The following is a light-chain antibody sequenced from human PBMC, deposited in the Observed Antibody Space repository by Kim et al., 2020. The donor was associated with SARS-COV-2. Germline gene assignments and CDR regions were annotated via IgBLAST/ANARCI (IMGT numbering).Light chain of an antibody. Sequence: SVTIFCTGTRSDVGGYNYVYWYQQHPGKAPKLMIYEVSKRPSGVPDRFSGSKSGNTASLTVSGLQAEDEADYYCSSYAGSNNFVVFGGGTQLTVL. V-gene: IGLV2-8*01. CDR1: RSDVGGYNY. CDR2: EVS. CDR3: SSYAGSNNFVV. J-gene: IGLJ2*01.